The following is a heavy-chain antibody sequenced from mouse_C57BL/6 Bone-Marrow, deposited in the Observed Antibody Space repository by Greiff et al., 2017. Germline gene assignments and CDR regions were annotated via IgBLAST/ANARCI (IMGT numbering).Heavy chain of an antibody. CDR2: IYPGSGNT. V-gene: IGHV1-66*01. CDR1: GYSFTSYY. D-gene: IGHD2-3*01. Sequence: QVQLQQSGPELVKPGASVKISCKASGYSFTSYYIHWVKQRPGQGLEWIGWIYPGSGNTKYNEKFKGKATLTADTSSSTAYMQLSSLTSEDSAVYYCAELLCWLPHYCDYWGQGTTLTVSS. CDR3: AELLCWLPHYCDY. J-gene: IGHJ2*01.